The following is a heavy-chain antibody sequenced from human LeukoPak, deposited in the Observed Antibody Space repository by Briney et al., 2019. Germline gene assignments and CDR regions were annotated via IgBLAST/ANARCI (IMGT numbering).Heavy chain of an antibody. CDR2: ISGRGRST. V-gene: IGHV3-23*01. CDR3: AQHRGFFGVTEFFDF. Sequence: GGSLTLSCAASGLTFNNAAMSWVRQAQGKGMGWVSSISGRGRSTYYTDSVTGRFIISRDHTKNTLYMQMNSLKTEGTSINDCAQHRGFFGVTEFFDFWGQGTLVIVSS. D-gene: IGHD3-3*01. J-gene: IGHJ4*02. CDR1: GLTFNNAA.